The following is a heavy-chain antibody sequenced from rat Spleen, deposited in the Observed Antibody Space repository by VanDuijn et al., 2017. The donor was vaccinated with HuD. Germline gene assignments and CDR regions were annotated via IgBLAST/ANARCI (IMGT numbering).Heavy chain of an antibody. CDR2: ITYDGSST. J-gene: IGHJ2*01. CDR1: GFTFSDYY. V-gene: IGHV5-29*01. Sequence: EVQLVESDGGLVQPGRSLKLSCAASGFTFSDYYMTWVRQAPTKGLEWVATITYDGSSTYYRDSVKGRFTVSRDNTKSTLYLQMDSLRSEDTATYYCERTFDYWGQGVMVTVSS. CDR3: ERTFDY.